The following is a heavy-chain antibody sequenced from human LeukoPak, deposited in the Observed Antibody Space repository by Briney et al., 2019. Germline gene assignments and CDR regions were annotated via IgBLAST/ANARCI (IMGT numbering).Heavy chain of an antibody. CDR3: AKWSGWYR. CDR2: ISGSGGST. D-gene: IGHD6-13*01. Sequence: GGSLRLSCAASGFTFSSYAMSWVRQAPGKGLEGVSAISGSGGSTYYADSVKGRFTISRSNSKDRLYRQMNSLRAEDTAVYYCAKWSGWYRWGQGTLVTVSS. CDR1: GFTFSSYA. J-gene: IGHJ5*02. V-gene: IGHV3-23*01.